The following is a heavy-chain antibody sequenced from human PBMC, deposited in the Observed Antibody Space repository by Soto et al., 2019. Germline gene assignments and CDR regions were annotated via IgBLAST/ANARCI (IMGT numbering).Heavy chain of an antibody. J-gene: IGHJ4*02. CDR3: ARSVAIPVAPDY. V-gene: IGHV1-3*01. CDR2: INPGNGNT. Sequence: QVQLVQSGAEVKKPGASVKVSCKASGYTFTSYAMHWVRQAPGQRLEWMGWINPGNGNTKYSQRFQGRVTITRDTSASTDYMELSSLRCEDTAVYHCARSVAIPVAPDYWGQGILVTVSS. D-gene: IGHD2-2*01. CDR1: GYTFTSYA.